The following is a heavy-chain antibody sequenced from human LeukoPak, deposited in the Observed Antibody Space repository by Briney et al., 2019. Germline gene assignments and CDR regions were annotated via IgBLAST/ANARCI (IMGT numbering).Heavy chain of an antibody. CDR1: GFTVSNNY. D-gene: IGHD6-13*01. J-gene: IGHJ6*02. Sequence: GGSLRLSCAASGFTVSNNYMSWVRQAPGKGLEWVSVIYSGGSTYYADSVKGRFTISRDNSKNTLYLQMNSLRAEDTAVYYCARDRSKQQLVIDYYYDMDVWGQGTTVTVSS. CDR2: IYSGGST. V-gene: IGHV3-66*01. CDR3: ARDRSKQQLVIDYYYDMDV.